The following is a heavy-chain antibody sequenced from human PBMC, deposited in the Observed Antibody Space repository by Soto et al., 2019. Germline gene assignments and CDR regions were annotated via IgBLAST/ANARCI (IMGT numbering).Heavy chain of an antibody. CDR2: ISGSGDST. Sequence: GSLRLSCAASGFTFSTYAMNWVRQAPGKGLEWVSGISGSGDSTYYADSVKGRFTVSRDNSKNTLYLQMNSLRAEDTAVFYCAKERSSGWSFDYWGQGNLVTVS. V-gene: IGHV3-23*01. J-gene: IGHJ4*02. CDR1: GFTFSTYA. D-gene: IGHD6-19*01. CDR3: AKERSSGWSFDY.